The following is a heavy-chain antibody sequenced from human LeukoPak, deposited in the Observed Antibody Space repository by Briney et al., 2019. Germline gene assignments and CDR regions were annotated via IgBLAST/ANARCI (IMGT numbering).Heavy chain of an antibody. V-gene: IGHV4-59*11. CDR2: IDYSGST. CDR1: AGSMRSHY. J-gene: IGHJ3*02. D-gene: IGHD3-22*01. CDR3: ARLLDNDSSGDPDTFDM. Sequence: ASETLSLTCTVSAGSMRSHYWSWIPEPPGKGLVGVGFIDYSGSTRYKQSLQSRVTISADTSKNQLSLKLTSVTAADTAVYYCARLLDNDSSGDPDTFDMWGQGTMVTVS.